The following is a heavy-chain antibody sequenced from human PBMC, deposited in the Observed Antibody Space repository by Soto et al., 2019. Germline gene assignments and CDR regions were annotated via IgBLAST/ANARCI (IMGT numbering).Heavy chain of an antibody. CDR2: IWYDGSYK. J-gene: IGHJ2*01. V-gene: IGHV3-33*01. CDR3: ARDKAHGYFDL. Sequence: QVQLVESGGGVVQPGRSLRLSCAASGFTFSNYGMHWVRQAPGKGLEWVAVIWYDGSYKYAADSVKGRFIISRDNSKNTLYLQMNSLRAEDTAVYYCARDKAHGYFDLWGRGTLVTVSS. CDR1: GFTFSNYG.